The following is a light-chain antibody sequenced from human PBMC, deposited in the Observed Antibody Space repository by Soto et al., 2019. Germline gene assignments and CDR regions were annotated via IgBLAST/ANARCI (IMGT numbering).Light chain of an antibody. V-gene: IGKV3-20*01. J-gene: IGKJ1*01. Sequence: THSPGTMSLYPGDRATLSYRASQSVSSSYLAWYQQKPGQAPRLLIYGASSRATGIPDRFSGSGSGTDFTLTISRLVPEDFSVYYCQQYGSSRTFGQGTKVDIK. CDR2: GAS. CDR3: QQYGSSRT. CDR1: QSVSSSY.